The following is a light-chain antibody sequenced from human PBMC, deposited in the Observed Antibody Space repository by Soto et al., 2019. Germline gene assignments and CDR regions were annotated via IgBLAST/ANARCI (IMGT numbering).Light chain of an antibody. V-gene: IGKV1-39*01. CDR1: QNIITY. CDR3: QQGYDTPIT. CDR2: AAS. J-gene: IGKJ5*01. Sequence: DIEMTQSPSSLSASVGHSVTITCRASQNIITYLNLYQHKPGQDAKLLIYAASSLQSGVPSRFSGRGSGKDFTLTITNLHPEDFATYLCQQGYDTPITVGQGTRLEIK.